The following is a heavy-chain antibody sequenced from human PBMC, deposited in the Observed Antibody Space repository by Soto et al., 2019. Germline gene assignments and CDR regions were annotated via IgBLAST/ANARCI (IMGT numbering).Heavy chain of an antibody. D-gene: IGHD3-22*01. J-gene: IGHJ4*01. V-gene: IGHV3-53*01. Sequence: GGSLRLSCAASRFTVSSNYMSCVRQAPGKGLEWGSVIYSGGSTYYANSVRGRFTISRDTSNNTLYLQMNSLRAEDTAVYSCASGSSGFYYLEYWDQETLVTVSS. CDR1: RFTVSSNY. CDR2: IYSGGST. CDR3: ASGSSGFYYLEY.